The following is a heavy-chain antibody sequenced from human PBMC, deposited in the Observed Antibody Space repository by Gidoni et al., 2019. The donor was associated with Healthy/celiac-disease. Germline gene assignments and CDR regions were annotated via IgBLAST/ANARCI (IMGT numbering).Heavy chain of an antibody. CDR2: IYYSGST. D-gene: IGHD2-2*02. J-gene: IGHJ5*02. V-gene: IGHV4-39*01. CDR1: GCSISRRSYY. Sequence: QLQLQELGPGLVNPSETLSLTCTVSGCSISRRSYYWGWIRQPQGKGLEWIGSIYYSGSTYYNPSLKSRVTISVDTSKNQFSLKLRFVTAADTAVYYCARHAVVPAAIRRNWFDPWGQGTLVTVSS. CDR3: ARHAVVPAAIRRNWFDP.